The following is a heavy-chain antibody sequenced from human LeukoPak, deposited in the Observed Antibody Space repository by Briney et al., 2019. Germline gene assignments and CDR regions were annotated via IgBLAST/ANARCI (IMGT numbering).Heavy chain of an antibody. V-gene: IGHV3-74*01. CDR3: AREGASITMMACYDY. D-gene: IGHD3-22*01. J-gene: IGHJ4*02. CDR1: GFTFSNYW. Sequence: GGSLRLSCAASGFTFSNYWMHWVRQAPGKGLVWVSRINGDGSSTTYADSVEGRFAISRDNVKNTLYLQMNSLRAEDTAVYYCAREGASITMMACYDYWGQGTLVTVSS. CDR2: INGDGSST.